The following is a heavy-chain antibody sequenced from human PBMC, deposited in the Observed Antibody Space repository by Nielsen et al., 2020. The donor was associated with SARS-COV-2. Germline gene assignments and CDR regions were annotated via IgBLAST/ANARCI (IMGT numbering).Heavy chain of an antibody. V-gene: IGHV4-59*13. CDR2: IFETASA. CDR1: GGSIGTYH. Sequence: GSLRLSCTVSGGSIGTYHLNWIRQSPGKGLEWIGYIFETASANYNPSFESRVTMSVDTSKSQFSLRLTSVTAADTAVYYCAKIGQWGKNWFGSWGQGTLVTVSS. J-gene: IGHJ5*01. D-gene: IGHD3-16*01. CDR3: AKIGQWGKNWFGS.